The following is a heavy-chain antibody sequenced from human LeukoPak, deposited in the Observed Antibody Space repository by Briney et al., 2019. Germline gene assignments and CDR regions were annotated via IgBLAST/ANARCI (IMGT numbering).Heavy chain of an antibody. Sequence: PSETLSLTCTVSGGSISSYYWSWIRQPPGKGLEWIGYIYYSGSTNYNPSLKSRVTISVDTSKNQFSLKLSSVTAADTAVYYCARHYYDSSGYYYPNAFDIWGQGTMVTVSS. CDR1: GGSISSYY. CDR3: ARHYYDSSGYYYPNAFDI. J-gene: IGHJ3*02. D-gene: IGHD3-22*01. CDR2: IYYSGST. V-gene: IGHV4-59*13.